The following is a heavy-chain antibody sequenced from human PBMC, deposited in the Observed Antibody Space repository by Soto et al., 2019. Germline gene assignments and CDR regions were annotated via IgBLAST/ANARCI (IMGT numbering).Heavy chain of an antibody. CDR1: GYSLSELS. J-gene: IGHJ4*02. V-gene: IGHV1-24*01. Sequence: VASVKVSCKVSGYSLSELSMHWVRQAPGKGLEWMGGFDPEDDETVYAQRFQGRVTMTEDTSTDIAYMELSSLGSEDTAVYYCSSEVRSGFDSSGPGDFWGQGTLVTVSS. CDR3: SSEVRSGFDSSGPGDF. CDR2: FDPEDDET. D-gene: IGHD3-22*01.